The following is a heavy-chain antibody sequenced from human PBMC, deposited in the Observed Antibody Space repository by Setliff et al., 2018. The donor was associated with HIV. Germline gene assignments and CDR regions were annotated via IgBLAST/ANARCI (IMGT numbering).Heavy chain of an antibody. J-gene: IGHJ6*02. D-gene: IGHD2-15*01. CDR3: AKTLPTLYPPHDYYFAMDV. CDR2: IRYDGSNK. Sequence: PGGSLRLSCAASGFTFSSYGMHWVRQAPGKGLEWVAFIRYDGSNKYYADSVKGRFTISRDNSKNTLYPQMNSLRAEDTAVYYCAKTLPTLYPPHDYYFAMDVWGQGTTVTVSS. V-gene: IGHV3-30*02. CDR1: GFTFSSYG.